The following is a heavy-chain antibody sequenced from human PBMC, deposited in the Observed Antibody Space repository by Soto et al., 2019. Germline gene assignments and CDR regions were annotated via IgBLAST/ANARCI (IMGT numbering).Heavy chain of an antibody. Sequence: QVQLVESGGGVVQPGRSLRLSCAASGFTFSSYGMHWVRQAQGKGLEWVAVISYDGSNKYYADSVKGRFTISRDNSKNTLYLQMNSLRAEDTAVYYCAKDSSRAKWEPPTEGDYWGQGTLVIVSS. CDR3: AKDSSRAKWEPPTEGDY. J-gene: IGHJ4*02. CDR2: ISYDGSNK. CDR1: GFTFSSYG. D-gene: IGHD1-26*01. V-gene: IGHV3-30*18.